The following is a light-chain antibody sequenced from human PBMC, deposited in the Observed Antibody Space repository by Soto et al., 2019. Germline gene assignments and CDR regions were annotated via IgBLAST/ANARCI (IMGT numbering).Light chain of an antibody. J-gene: IGKJ4*01. CDR2: GAS. CDR1: QSVSSN. Sequence: EIVMTQSSATLSVSPGERATLSCRASQSVSSNLAWYQQKPGQAPRLLIFGASTRATGIPARFSGSGSGTEFTLTISSLEPEDFAVYYCQQRSYWPPLTFGGGTKVDIK. CDR3: QQRSYWPPLT. V-gene: IGKV3-15*01.